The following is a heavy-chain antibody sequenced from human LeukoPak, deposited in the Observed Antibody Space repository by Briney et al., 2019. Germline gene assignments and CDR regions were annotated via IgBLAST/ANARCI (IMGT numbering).Heavy chain of an antibody. CDR2: INGRGGSA. V-gene: IGHV3-23*01. D-gene: IGHD3-22*01. Sequence: PGGCLRLSCAASGFTFSNYAMSWVRQAPGGGRGWGSSINGRGGSAYYADSVKGRFTISRDNSKNTLYLQMNRLRAEDTAVYYCAGRYDSSGYPLHWGQGTLVTVSS. CDR1: GFTFSNYA. J-gene: IGHJ4*02. CDR3: AGRYDSSGYPLH.